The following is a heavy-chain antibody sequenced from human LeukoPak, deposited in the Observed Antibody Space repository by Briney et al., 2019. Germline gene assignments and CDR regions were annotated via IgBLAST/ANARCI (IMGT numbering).Heavy chain of an antibody. Sequence: HSGGSLRLSCAASGFNFTSYWMHWVRHAPGKGPEWVSRINSDGSSTSYADSVKGRFTFSRDNAKNTLYLQMNSLRAEDTAVYYCAKEIWPTVTIPGRTYFDYWGQGALVTVSS. CDR2: INSDGSST. CDR1: GFNFTSYW. V-gene: IGHV3-74*01. CDR3: AKEIWPTVTIPGRTYFDY. D-gene: IGHD4-17*01. J-gene: IGHJ4*02.